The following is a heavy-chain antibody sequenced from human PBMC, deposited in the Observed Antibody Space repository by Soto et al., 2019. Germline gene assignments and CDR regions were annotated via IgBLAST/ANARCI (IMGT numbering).Heavy chain of an antibody. CDR2: FYSSGSP. CDR3: ARHGGGYDYYTLDY. CDR1: GNSLSVYY. J-gene: IGHJ4*02. D-gene: IGHD5-12*01. V-gene: IGHV4-59*08. Sequence: PSETLSLTCTVSGNSLSVYYWSWIRQTPGKGLEWIGYFYSSGSPHHNPSLKSRVTISEDRSKNQFSLKLRSVTAADTAVYYCARHGGGYDYYTLDYWGQGTLVTVSS.